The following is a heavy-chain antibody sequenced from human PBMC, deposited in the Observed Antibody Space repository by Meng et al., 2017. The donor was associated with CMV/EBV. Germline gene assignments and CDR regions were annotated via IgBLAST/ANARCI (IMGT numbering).Heavy chain of an antibody. V-gene: IGHV4-59*01. CDR3: ARLGGVTIFGVVIPNWFDP. CDR2: IYYSGST. D-gene: IGHD3-3*01. CDR1: GGSISSYY. Sequence: SEPLSLTFTVSGGSISSYYWSWIRQPPGKGLEWIGYIYYSGSTNYNPSLKSRVTRSVDTSKNQFSLKLSSVTAADTAVYYCARLGGVTIFGVVIPNWFDPWGQGTLVTVSS. J-gene: IGHJ5*02.